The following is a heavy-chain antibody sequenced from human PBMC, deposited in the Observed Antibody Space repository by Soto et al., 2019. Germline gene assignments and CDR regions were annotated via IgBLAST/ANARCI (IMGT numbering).Heavy chain of an antibody. D-gene: IGHD6-13*01. Sequence: GASVKVSCQASGYSFTNNGISWVRQAPGQGLEWMGWISAYNGNTNYVKKFQGRVTMTTDTSTSTASMELRSLRSDDTAVYYCARVSYSGNWFVHSVAGPNWFDPWGQGTLVTVSS. J-gene: IGHJ5*02. V-gene: IGHV1-18*01. CDR3: ARVSYSGNWFVHSVAGPNWFDP. CDR1: GYSFTNNG. CDR2: ISAYNGNT.